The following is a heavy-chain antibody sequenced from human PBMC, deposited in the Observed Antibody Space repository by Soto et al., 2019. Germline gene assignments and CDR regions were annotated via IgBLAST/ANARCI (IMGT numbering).Heavy chain of an antibody. CDR1: GFTFSSYS. V-gene: IGHV3-21*01. CDR3: AIDYVPGLITIFGVVDAFDI. Sequence: GGSLRLSCAASGFTFSSYSMNWVRQAPGKGLEWVSSISSSSSYIYYADSVKGRFTISRDNAKNSLYLQMNSLRAEDTAVYDGAIDYVPGLITIFGVVDAFDIWGQGTMVTVSS. J-gene: IGHJ3*02. D-gene: IGHD3-3*01. CDR2: ISSSSSYI.